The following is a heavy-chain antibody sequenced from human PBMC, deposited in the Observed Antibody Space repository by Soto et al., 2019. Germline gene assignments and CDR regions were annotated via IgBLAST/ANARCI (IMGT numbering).Heavy chain of an antibody. CDR2: ISSSGSTI. CDR1: GFTFSSYE. V-gene: IGHV3-48*03. CDR3: ARGITIFGVVITYYYYGMDV. D-gene: IGHD3-3*01. J-gene: IGHJ6*02. Sequence: VGSLRLSCAASGFTFSSYEMNWVRQAPGKGLEWVSYISSSGSTIYYADSVKGRFTISRDNAKNSLYLQMNSLRAEDTAVYYCARGITIFGVVITYYYYGMDVWGQGTTVTVSS.